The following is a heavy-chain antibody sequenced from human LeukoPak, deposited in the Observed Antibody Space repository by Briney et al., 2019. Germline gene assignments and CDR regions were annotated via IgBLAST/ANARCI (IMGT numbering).Heavy chain of an antibody. CDR3: ARPYYYDSSGGSHDAFDI. Sequence: PGESLKISCKGSGYSFTSYWIGWVRQMPGKGLEWMGIIYPGDSDTRYSPSFQGQVTISADKSISTAYLQWSSLKASDTAMYYCARPYYYDSSGGSHDAFDIWGQGTMVTVSS. J-gene: IGHJ3*02. V-gene: IGHV5-51*01. CDR2: IYPGDSDT. D-gene: IGHD3-22*01. CDR1: GYSFTSYW.